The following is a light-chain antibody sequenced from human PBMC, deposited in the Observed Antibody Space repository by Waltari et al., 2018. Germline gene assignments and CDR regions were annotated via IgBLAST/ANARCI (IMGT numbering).Light chain of an antibody. CDR2: GAS. CDR3: QQYNNWPPT. J-gene: IGKJ2*01. CDR1: QSVSSN. Sequence: ETVMTQSPATLSVSPGERATLSCRASQSVSSNLAWYQQKPGQAPRLLIYGASTRATGIPARFSGSGSGTEFTLTISSLQSEDFAVYYCQQYNNWPPTFGQGTKLEI. V-gene: IGKV3-15*01.